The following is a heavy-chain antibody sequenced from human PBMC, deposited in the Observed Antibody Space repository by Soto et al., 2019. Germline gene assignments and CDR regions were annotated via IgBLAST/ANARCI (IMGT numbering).Heavy chain of an antibody. Sequence: GGSLRLSCAASGFTFSSYWMPWVRQAAGKGLVWVSRINNDGSTSTYADSVKGRFTISRDDPKNTLYLQMNSVRADDTAVYYCVRGYSGTYRTHAWGQGTPVAVSS. CDR3: VRGYSGTYRTHA. CDR1: GFTFSSYW. CDR2: INNDGSTS. V-gene: IGHV3-74*01. J-gene: IGHJ4*02. D-gene: IGHD1-26*01.